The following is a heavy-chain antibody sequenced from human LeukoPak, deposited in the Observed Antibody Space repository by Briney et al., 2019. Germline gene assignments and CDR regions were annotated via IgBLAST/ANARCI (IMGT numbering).Heavy chain of an antibody. Sequence: GGSLRLSCAASGFTFSSYEMNWVRQAPGKGLEWVSYISSSGSTIYYADSVKGRFTFSRDNAKNSLYLQMNSLRAEDTAVYYCARDSRIAVADSYYYYGMDVWGQGTTVTVSS. D-gene: IGHD6-19*01. CDR2: ISSSGSTI. CDR3: ARDSRIAVADSYYYYGMDV. J-gene: IGHJ6*02. CDR1: GFTFSSYE. V-gene: IGHV3-48*03.